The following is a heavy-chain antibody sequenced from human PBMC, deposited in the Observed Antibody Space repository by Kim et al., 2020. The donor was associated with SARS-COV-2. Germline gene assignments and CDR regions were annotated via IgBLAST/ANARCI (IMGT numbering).Heavy chain of an antibody. CDR3: ARGGRTGDQKTWDY. CDR1: GFTFSDYY. V-gene: IGHV3-11*05. CDR2: ISSSSSYT. D-gene: IGHD2-21*01. Sequence: GGSLRLSCAASGFTFSDYYMSWIRQAPGKGLEWVSYISSSSSYTNYADSVKGRFTISRDNAKNSLYLQMNSLRAEDTAVYYCARGGRTGDQKTWDYWGQGTLVTVSS. J-gene: IGHJ4*02.